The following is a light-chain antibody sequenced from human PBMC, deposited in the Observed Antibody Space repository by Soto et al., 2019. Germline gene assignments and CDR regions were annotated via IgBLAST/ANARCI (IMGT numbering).Light chain of an antibody. CDR1: SSDVGGYNY. CDR2: GVI. CDR3: CSYTSSDTHLL. Sequence: QSALTQPASVSGSPGQSITISCTGSSSDVGGYNYVSWYQQHPGKAPKLLIYGVINRPSGVSSRFSGSKSGNTASLTISGLQAEDEADYYCCSYTSSDTHLLFGGGTKLTVL. V-gene: IGLV2-14*01. J-gene: IGLJ2*01.